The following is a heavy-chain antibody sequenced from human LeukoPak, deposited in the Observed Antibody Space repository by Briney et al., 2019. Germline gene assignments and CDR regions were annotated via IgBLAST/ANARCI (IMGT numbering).Heavy chain of an antibody. D-gene: IGHD2-2*01. J-gene: IGHJ4*02. CDR1: GFTFSSFS. CDR2: ISSSSSHI. Sequence: GGSLRLSCAASGFTFSSFSMNWVRQAPGKGLEWVSSISSSSSHIYYADSVKGRFTISRDNARKSLFLQMNSLRAEDTAIYYCTLGGPIVVLPVAFDYWGQGTLVTVSS. CDR3: TLGGPIVVLPVAFDY. V-gene: IGHV3-21*01.